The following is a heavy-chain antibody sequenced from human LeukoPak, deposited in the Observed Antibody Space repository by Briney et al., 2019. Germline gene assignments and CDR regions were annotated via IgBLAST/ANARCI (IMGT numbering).Heavy chain of an antibody. V-gene: IGHV5-10-1*01. CDR1: GYSFTSYW. CDR3: ARHYYYDSSGPSRGIFDY. Sequence: GESLRISCKGSGYSFTSYWISWVRQMPGQGLEWMGRIDPSDSYTNYSPSFQGHVTISADKSISTAYLQWSSLKASDTAMYYCARHYYYDSSGPSRGIFDYWGQGTLVTVSS. D-gene: IGHD3-22*01. J-gene: IGHJ4*02. CDR2: IDPSDSYT.